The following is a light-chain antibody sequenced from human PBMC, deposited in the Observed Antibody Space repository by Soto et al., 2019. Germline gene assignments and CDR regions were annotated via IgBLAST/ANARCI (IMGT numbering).Light chain of an antibody. Sequence: VLTQSPGSLSLSPGERATVSCRASQTVTSSYLAWYQQRPGQAPQLLIYDAVKRATGIPDRFSGSESGRDYTLTISRLDPADSAVYYCQQYGDSITFGGGNKVEIK. V-gene: IGKV3-20*01. CDR3: QQYGDSIT. CDR1: QTVTSSY. CDR2: DAV. J-gene: IGKJ4*01.